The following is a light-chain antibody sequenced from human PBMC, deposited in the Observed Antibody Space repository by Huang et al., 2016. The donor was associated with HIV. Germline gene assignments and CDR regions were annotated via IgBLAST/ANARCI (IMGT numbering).Light chain of an antibody. J-gene: IGKJ1*01. CDR2: ATS. CDR3: QQTYTGLWA. V-gene: IGKV1-39*01. Sequence: DIQITQYPSSLSASVGDRVTVTCRASQNIGNHLNWYQQKPGKAPSLLIYATSNLQGGVPSRFSASGSGTVFILTSTSLRLEDFATYYCQQTYTGLWAFGQGTKVDMK. CDR1: QNIGNH.